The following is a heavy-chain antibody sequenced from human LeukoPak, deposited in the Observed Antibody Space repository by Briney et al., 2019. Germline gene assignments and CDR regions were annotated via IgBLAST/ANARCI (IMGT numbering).Heavy chain of an antibody. CDR2: IYSGGST. J-gene: IGHJ4*02. CDR3: ARARVGYSSGWSYYFDY. D-gene: IGHD6-19*01. V-gene: IGHV3-66*02. Sequence: GGSLRLSGAASGFTVSSNYMSWVRQAPGKGLEWVSVIYSGGSTYYADSVKGRFTISRDNSKNTLYLQMNSLRAEDTAVYYCARARVGYSSGWSYYFDYWGQGTLVTVSS. CDR1: GFTVSSNY.